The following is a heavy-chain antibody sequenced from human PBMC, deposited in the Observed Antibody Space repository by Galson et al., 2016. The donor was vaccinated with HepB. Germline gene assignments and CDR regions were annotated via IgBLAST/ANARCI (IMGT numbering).Heavy chain of an antibody. CDR2: IYYSGST. D-gene: IGHD2-15*01. CDR1: GGSISSYY. Sequence: EPLSLTCTVSGGSISSYYWSWIRQPPGKGMEWIGYIYYSGSTNYNPSLKSRVTISVDTSKNQFSPKLSSVTAADTAVYYCARRRGGDAFDIWGQGTMVTVSS. J-gene: IGHJ3*02. V-gene: IGHV4-59*08. CDR3: ARRRGGDAFDI.